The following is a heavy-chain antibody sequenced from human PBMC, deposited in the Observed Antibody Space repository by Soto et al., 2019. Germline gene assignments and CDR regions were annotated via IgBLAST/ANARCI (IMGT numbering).Heavy chain of an antibody. CDR1: GFTFSHAW. D-gene: IGHD6-19*01. CDR2: IKSISDGETT. CDR3: TRRIVVAGTYYFDY. V-gene: IGHV3-15*07. Sequence: LVESGGGIVQPGGSLRLSCVASGFTFSHAWMDWVRQAPGKGLEWVGRIKSISDGETTNYAASVAGRFTISRDDSKNTLFLHVNSLKTEDTGVYYCTRRIVVAGTYYFDYWGQGTLVTVSA. J-gene: IGHJ4*02.